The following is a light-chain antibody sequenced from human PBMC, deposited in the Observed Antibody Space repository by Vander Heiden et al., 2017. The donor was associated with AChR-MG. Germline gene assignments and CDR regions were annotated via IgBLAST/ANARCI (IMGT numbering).Light chain of an antibody. J-gene: IGLJ1*01. V-gene: IGLV1-44*01. CDR1: SSNIGSNS. CDR2: SDD. CDR3: ATWDDSLTAYF. Sequence: QSVLAQPPSASGTPGQRVTGSCSGSSSNIGSNSVNWYQQVPGRAPKLLIHSDDHRPSGVPDRFSGSRSGTSASLAITGLQSEDEAVYYCATWDDSLTAYFFGPGTTVTVL.